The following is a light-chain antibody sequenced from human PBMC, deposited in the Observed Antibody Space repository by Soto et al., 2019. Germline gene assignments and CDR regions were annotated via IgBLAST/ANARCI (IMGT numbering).Light chain of an antibody. Sequence: QSALTQPASVSGSPGQSITISCTGTSSDVGSYNLVSWYQQHPGKAPKLMIYEVSKRPSGVSNRFSGSKSGNTASLTISGLQAEDEADYYCCSYAGSSGGWVFGGGTKLTVL. J-gene: IGLJ3*02. V-gene: IGLV2-23*02. CDR1: SSDVGSYNL. CDR2: EVS. CDR3: CSYAGSSGGWV.